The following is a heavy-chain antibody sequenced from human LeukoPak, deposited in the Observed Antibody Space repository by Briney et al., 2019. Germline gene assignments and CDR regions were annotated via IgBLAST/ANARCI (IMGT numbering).Heavy chain of an antibody. CDR3: ARDLVGATEYYYYYMDV. D-gene: IGHD1-26*01. J-gene: IGHJ6*03. CDR1: GFTFDDYA. Sequence: GRSLRLSCAASGFTFDDYAMHWVRQAPGKGLEWVSGISWNSGSIGYADSVKGRFTISRDNAKNSLYLQMNSLRAEDTAVYYCARDLVGATEYYYYYMDVWGKGTTVTVSS. V-gene: IGHV3-9*01. CDR2: ISWNSGSI.